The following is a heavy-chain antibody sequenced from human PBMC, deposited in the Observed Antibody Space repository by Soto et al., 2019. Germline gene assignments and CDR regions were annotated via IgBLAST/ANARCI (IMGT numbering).Heavy chain of an antibody. V-gene: IGHV1-46*01. J-gene: IGHJ3*02. Sequence: ASVKVSCKASGYTFTSYYMHWVRQAPGQGLEWMGIINSSGGSTSYAQKIQGRITMTRDTSTSTVYMELSSLSSEDTAFFYCARATAPLSTMIVSAFDIWGQGKRVTVSS. CDR3: ARATAPLSTMIVSAFDI. CDR2: INSSGGST. CDR1: GYTFTSYY. D-gene: IGHD3-22*01.